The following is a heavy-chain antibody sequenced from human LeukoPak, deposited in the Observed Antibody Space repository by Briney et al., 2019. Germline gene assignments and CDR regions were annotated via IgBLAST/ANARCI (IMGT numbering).Heavy chain of an antibody. D-gene: IGHD2-2*01. V-gene: IGHV4-59*01. CDR1: GGSISSYC. Sequence: SETLSLTCTVSGGSISSYCWSWIRQPPGKGLEWIGYIYYSGSTNYNPSLKSRVTISVDTSKNQFSLKLSSVTAADTAVYYCARVGRGGVVSAATEYFDYWGQGTLVTVSS. J-gene: IGHJ4*02. CDR2: IYYSGST. CDR3: ARVGRGGVVSAATEYFDY.